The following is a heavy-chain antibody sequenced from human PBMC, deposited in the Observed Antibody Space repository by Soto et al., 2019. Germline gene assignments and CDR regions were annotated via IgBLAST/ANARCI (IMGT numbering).Heavy chain of an antibody. Sequence: GASVKVSCKASGYAFTSYAMHWVRQAPGQRLEWMGWINAGNGNTKYSQKFQGRVTITRDTSASTAYMELSSLRSEDTAVYYCAREELWFGGFDPWGQGTLVTVSS. CDR2: INAGNGNT. CDR3: AREELWFGGFDP. V-gene: IGHV1-3*01. J-gene: IGHJ5*02. D-gene: IGHD3-10*01. CDR1: GYAFTSYA.